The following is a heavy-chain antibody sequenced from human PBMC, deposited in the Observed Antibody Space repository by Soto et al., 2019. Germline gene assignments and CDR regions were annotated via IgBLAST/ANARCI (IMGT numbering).Heavy chain of an antibody. D-gene: IGHD3-16*01. CDR3: AKDRRAGGNSAFYFDF. CDR1: GFTFSSYE. V-gene: IGHV3-23*01. J-gene: IGHJ4*02. CDR2: ISATGGCT. Sequence: VGSLRLSCAVSGFTFSSYEMNWVRHAPGKGLEWVSYISATGGCTYYADSVKGRFTISRDNSHNTLYLQVHSLTAEDTAVYYCAKDRRAGGNSAFYFDFWGQGAQVTVSS.